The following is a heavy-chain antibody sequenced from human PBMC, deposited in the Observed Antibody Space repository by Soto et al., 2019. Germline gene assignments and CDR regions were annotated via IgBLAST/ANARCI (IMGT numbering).Heavy chain of an antibody. D-gene: IGHD2-21*02. Sequence: SVSNAWMNWVRQAPGKGLEWVGRIKSKTDGGTTDYAAPVKGRFTISRDDSKNTLYLQMNSLKTEDTAVYYCTTRGGHSSFDYWGQGTLVTVSS. V-gene: IGHV3-15*07. J-gene: IGHJ4*02. CDR1: SVSNAW. CDR2: IKSKTDGGTT. CDR3: TTRGGHSSFDY.